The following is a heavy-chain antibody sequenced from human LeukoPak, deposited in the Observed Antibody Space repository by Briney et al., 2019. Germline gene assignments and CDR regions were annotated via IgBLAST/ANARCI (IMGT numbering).Heavy chain of an antibody. V-gene: IGHV3-74*01. Sequence: GWSLRLSCAASGFTFSGYWMHWVRQAPGKGLVWVSGMNSDGSSTSYADSVKGRFTISRDNAKNTLYLQMNSLRGEDTAVYHCARERSGSFDYWGQGTLVTVSS. CDR1: GFTFSGYW. CDR2: MNSDGSST. CDR3: ARERSGSFDY. J-gene: IGHJ4*02. D-gene: IGHD3-10*01.